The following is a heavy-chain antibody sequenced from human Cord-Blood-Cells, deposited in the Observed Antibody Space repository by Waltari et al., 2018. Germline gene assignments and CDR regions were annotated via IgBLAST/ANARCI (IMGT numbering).Heavy chain of an antibody. CDR3: ARHRMSSSSLGY. CDR2: IYYSGST. CDR1: GGSLSSYY. J-gene: IGHJ4*02. D-gene: IGHD6-6*01. Sequence: QVQLQESGPGLVKPSETLSLTRTVSGGSLSSYYWSWIRQPPGKGLEWSGYIYYSGSTNYNPSLKSRVTISVDTSKNQFSLKLSSVTAADTAVYYCARHRMSSSSLGYWGQGTLVTVSS. V-gene: IGHV4-59*08.